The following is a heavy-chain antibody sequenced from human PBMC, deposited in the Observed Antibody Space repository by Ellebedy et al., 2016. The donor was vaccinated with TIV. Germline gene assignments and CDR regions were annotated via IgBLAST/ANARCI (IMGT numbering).Heavy chain of an antibody. CDR1: GFTFSSYG. Sequence: GESLKISCAASGFTFSSYGMHWVRQAPGKGLEWVAVIWYDGSNKYYADSVKGRFTISRDNSKNTLYLQMNSLRAEDTAVYYCARSSRLGVPAAIRWYFDLWGRGTLVTVSS. J-gene: IGHJ2*01. CDR2: IWYDGSNK. D-gene: IGHD2-2*02. CDR3: ARSSRLGVPAAIRWYFDL. V-gene: IGHV3-33*01.